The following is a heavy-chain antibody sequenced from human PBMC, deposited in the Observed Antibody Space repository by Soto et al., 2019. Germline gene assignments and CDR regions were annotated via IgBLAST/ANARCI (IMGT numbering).Heavy chain of an antibody. Sequence: QVQLQESGPGLVKPSQTLSLTCTVSGGSISSGGYYWSWIRQHPGKGLEWIGYIYYSGSTYYNPSLKSRVTISVDTSKNQFSLKLSSVTAADTAVYYCARDRPEVPAATPRNWFDPWGQGTLVTVSS. J-gene: IGHJ5*02. CDR3: ARDRPEVPAATPRNWFDP. D-gene: IGHD2-2*01. CDR1: GGSISSGGYY. V-gene: IGHV4-31*03. CDR2: IYYSGST.